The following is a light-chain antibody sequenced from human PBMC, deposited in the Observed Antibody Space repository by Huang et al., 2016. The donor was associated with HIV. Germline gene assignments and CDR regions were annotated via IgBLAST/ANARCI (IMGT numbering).Light chain of an antibody. CDR1: QNINSN. J-gene: IGKJ2*01. V-gene: IGKV3-15*01. CDR2: GAS. CDR3: QQYNDWPPYT. Sequence: EIVMTQSPATLSVSPGERATLSCRASQNINSNLAWYQQRPGQAPRLLIYGASTSATGIPARFSGSGSETDFTLTISSLQSEDFAVYYCQQYNDWPPYTFGQGTKLEIK.